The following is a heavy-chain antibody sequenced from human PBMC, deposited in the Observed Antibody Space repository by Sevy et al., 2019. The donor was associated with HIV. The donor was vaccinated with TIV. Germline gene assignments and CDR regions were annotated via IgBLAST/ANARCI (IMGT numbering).Heavy chain of an antibody. D-gene: IGHD2-15*01. CDR1: GYSISSGYY. CDR3: VRGSGGDRLDYYGLDV. Sequence: SETLSLTCVVSGYSISSGYYWGWVRQPPGKGLQWIGNIYHRGNTYYNPSLQSRATLSVETSKNQFSLKITYVTATDTAVYYCVRGSGGDRLDYYGLDVWGQGTMVTVSS. V-gene: IGHV4-38-2*01. CDR2: IYHRGNT. J-gene: IGHJ6*02.